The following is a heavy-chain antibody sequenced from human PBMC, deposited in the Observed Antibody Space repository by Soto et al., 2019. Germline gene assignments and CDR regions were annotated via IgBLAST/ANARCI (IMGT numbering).Heavy chain of an antibody. CDR3: ATMGTPATGLYYFDY. CDR1: GGSISSSYW. CDR2: IYHSGST. V-gene: IGHV4-4*02. D-gene: IGHD1-7*01. Sequence: SETLSLTCTVSGGSISSSYWWSWVRQPPGKGLEWIGEIYHSGSTNYSPSLQSRVTMSVDKSKNQFSLNLSFVTAADTAVYYCATMGTPATGLYYFDYWGQGTLVTVSS. J-gene: IGHJ4*02.